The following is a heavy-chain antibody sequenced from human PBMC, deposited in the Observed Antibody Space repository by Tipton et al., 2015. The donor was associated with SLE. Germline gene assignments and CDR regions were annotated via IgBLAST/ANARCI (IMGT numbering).Heavy chain of an antibody. CDR3: ARHPYSSSPPHYFDY. V-gene: IGHV4-39*01. D-gene: IGHD6-13*01. J-gene: IGHJ4*02. CDR2: IYYSGST. Sequence: TLSLTCTVSGGSISSSSYYWGWIRQPPGKGLEWIGSIYYSGSTYYNPSLKSRVTISVDTSKNQFSLKLSSVTAADTAVYYCARHPYSSSPPHYFDYWGQGTLVTVSS. CDR1: GGSISSSSYY.